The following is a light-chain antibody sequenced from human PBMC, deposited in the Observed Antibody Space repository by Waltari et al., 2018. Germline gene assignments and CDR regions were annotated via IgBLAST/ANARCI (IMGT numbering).Light chain of an antibody. CDR2: DVS. CDR3: FSYAGSNSFA. CDR1: SNDLGSYNF. J-gene: IGLJ2*01. V-gene: IGLV2-23*02. Sequence: QSALTQPASVSGSPGQSITVSCIGTSNDLGSYNFVSCFQQHPGRAPKLMIYDVSERPLGVSNRFSGSKSGNTASLTISGLQAEDEADYYCFSYAGSNSFAFGGGTRVTVL.